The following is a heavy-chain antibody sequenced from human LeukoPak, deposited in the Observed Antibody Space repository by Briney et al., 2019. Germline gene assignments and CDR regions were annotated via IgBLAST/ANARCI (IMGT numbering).Heavy chain of an antibody. CDR3: ARVNRGDAFDI. CDR2: IWYDGRNK. J-gene: IGHJ3*02. D-gene: IGHD3-16*02. V-gene: IGHV3-33*01. CDR1: GFTFSSYG. Sequence: GGSLRLSCAASGFTFSSYGMHWVRQAPGKGLEWVAVIWYDGRNKFYADSLKGRFTVSRDNSKNTLYLQMNSLRAEDTAVYYCARVNRGDAFDIWGQGTLVTVSS.